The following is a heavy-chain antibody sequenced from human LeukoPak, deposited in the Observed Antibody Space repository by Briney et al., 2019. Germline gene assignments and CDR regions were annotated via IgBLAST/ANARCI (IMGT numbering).Heavy chain of an antibody. Sequence: ASVKVSCKASGYTFTGYYMHWVRQAPGQGLEWMGWINPNSGGTNYAQKLQGRVTMTRDTSISTAYMELSRLRSDDTAVYYCATGYYDFWSGYFAGILCYWGQGTLVTVSS. V-gene: IGHV1-2*02. CDR3: ATGYYDFWSGYFAGILCY. J-gene: IGHJ4*02. CDR2: INPNSGGT. D-gene: IGHD3-3*01. CDR1: GYTFTGYY.